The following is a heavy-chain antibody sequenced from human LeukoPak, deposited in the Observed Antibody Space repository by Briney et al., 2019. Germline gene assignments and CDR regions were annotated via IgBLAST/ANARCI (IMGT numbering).Heavy chain of an antibody. J-gene: IGHJ4*02. V-gene: IGHV3-30*03. CDR3: ARVYSSSWDGYLDY. CDR2: ISYDGNKK. D-gene: IGHD6-13*01. Sequence: GRSLRLSCAASGFTFSNYGIHWVRQAPGRGLEWVAVISYDGNKKYYADSVKGRFTISRDNSKNTLYLQMNTLRAEDTAVYYCARVYSSSWDGYLDYWGQGTLVTVSS. CDR1: GFTFSNYG.